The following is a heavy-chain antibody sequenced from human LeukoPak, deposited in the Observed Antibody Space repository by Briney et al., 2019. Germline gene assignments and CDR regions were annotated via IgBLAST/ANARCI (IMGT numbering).Heavy chain of an antibody. CDR3: AKHVSGSLFYFDY. Sequence: PGGSLRLSCAASGFTFRNCAMSWLRQAPGKGLEWVSGISGTGYNTYYADSVKGRFTISRDNSKNTLYLQMNSLGAEDTAVYYCAKHVSGSLFYFDYWGQRTLVTVSS. CDR1: GFTFRNCA. D-gene: IGHD3-10*01. V-gene: IGHV3-23*01. CDR2: ISGTGYNT. J-gene: IGHJ4*02.